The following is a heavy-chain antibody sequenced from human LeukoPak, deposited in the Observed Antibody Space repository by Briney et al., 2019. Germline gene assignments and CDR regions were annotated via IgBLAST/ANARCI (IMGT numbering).Heavy chain of an antibody. V-gene: IGHV3-30*18. J-gene: IGHJ4*02. D-gene: IGHD3-9*01. CDR2: ISFDGSDK. CDR3: AKGLRYFDWLLPFDY. CDR1: GFTFSSYG. Sequence: GGSLRLSCAASGFTFSSYGMHWVRQAPGKGLEWVALISFDGSDKYYADSVKGRFTISRDNSKNTLYLQMNSLRAEDTAVYYCAKGLRYFDWLLPFDYWGQGTLVTVSS.